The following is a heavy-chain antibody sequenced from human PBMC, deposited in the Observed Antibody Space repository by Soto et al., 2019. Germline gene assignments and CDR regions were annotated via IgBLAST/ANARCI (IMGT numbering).Heavy chain of an antibody. CDR2: IKEDGSET. CDR3: AKDVR. V-gene: IGHV3-7*05. J-gene: IGHJ4*02. Sequence: EVQLVDSGGDLVQPGGSLRLSCAASGFTFSTHWMSWVRQAPGKGLEWVANIKEDGSETYYADSVRGRFTISRDNAKNSLHLQMNGLRVEDTALYYCAKDVRWGQGTLVTVSS. CDR1: GFTFSTHW.